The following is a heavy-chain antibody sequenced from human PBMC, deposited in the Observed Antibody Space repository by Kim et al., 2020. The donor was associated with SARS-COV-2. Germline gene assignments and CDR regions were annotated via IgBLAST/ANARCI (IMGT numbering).Heavy chain of an antibody. Sequence: ASVKVSCKASGYTFTSYDINWVRQATGQGLEWMGWMNPNSGNTGYAQKFQGRVTMTRNTSISTAYMELSSLRSEDTAVYYCAAIRYVLLWFGELQDVEDYWGQGTLVTVSS. CDR3: AAIRYVLLWFGELQDVEDY. CDR2: MNPNSGNT. V-gene: IGHV1-8*01. J-gene: IGHJ4*02. CDR1: GYTFTSYD. D-gene: IGHD3-10*01.